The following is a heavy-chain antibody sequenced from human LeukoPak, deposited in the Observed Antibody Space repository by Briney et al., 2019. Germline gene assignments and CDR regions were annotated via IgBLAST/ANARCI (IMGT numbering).Heavy chain of an antibody. Sequence: PSETLSLTCTVSGGSISTSNYYWGWIRQPPGKGLEWIGNIYDSGNTYYNPSLKSRVTMSVDMSKNQFSLKLSSVTAADTAVYYCTRGLHDYGDYETPATSNWFDPWGQGTLVTVSS. CDR3: TRGLHDYGDYETPATSNWFDP. V-gene: IGHV4-39*07. CDR1: GGSISTSNYY. D-gene: IGHD4-17*01. CDR2: IYDSGNT. J-gene: IGHJ5*02.